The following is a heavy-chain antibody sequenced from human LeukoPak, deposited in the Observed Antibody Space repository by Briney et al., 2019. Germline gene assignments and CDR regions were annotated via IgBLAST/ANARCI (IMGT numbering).Heavy chain of an antibody. D-gene: IGHD7-27*01. CDR2: ISYNGAST. V-gene: IGHV3-23*01. J-gene: IGHJ4*02. CDR1: GFTFGDVV. CDR3: ARRTGGTKDY. Sequence: PGGSLRLSCVASGFTFGDVVMSWVRQAPGKGLEWVSAISYNGASTDYADSVKGRFAISRDNSKNTLYLQMNSLRAEDTAVYYRARRTGGTKDYRGQGTQVTVSS.